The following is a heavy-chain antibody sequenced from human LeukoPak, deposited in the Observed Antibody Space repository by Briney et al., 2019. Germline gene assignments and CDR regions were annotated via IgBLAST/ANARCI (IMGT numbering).Heavy chain of an antibody. CDR1: GFTFSNFG. V-gene: IGHV3-33*01. D-gene: IGHD6-19*01. CDR3: ARGPGISVAGYDFDY. CDR2: IWYGKQNR. Sequence: GGSLRLSCTASGFTFSNFGLHWVRQAPGRGLEWVAIIWYGKQNRFYSDSVKGRFTISRDDAKNTLYLQMNRLRVDDTALYYCARGPGISVAGYDFDYWGQGALVTVSS. J-gene: IGHJ4*02.